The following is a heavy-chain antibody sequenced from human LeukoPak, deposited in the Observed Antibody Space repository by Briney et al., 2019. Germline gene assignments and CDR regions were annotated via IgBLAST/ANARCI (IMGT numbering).Heavy chain of an antibody. D-gene: IGHD6-19*01. Sequence: SETLSLTCTVSGGSISSSSYYWGWIRQPPGKGLEWIGSIYYSGSTYYNPSLKSRVTISVDTSKNQFSLKLSSVTAADTAVYYCARSPAVAGLRYFQHWGQGTLVTVSS. CDR2: IYYSGST. V-gene: IGHV4-39*01. J-gene: IGHJ1*01. CDR3: ARSPAVAGLRYFQH. CDR1: GGSISSSSYY.